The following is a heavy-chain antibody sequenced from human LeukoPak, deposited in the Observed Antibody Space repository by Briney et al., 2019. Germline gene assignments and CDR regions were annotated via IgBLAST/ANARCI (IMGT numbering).Heavy chain of an antibody. CDR3: ARDNGPVSSWTVKEFDY. CDR1: GFTFSSYS. J-gene: IGHJ4*02. Sequence: GGSLRLSCAASGFTFSSYSMNWVRQAPGKGLEWVSYISSSSSTIYYADSVKGRFTISRDNAKNSLYLQMNSLRAEDTAVYYCARDNGPVSSWTVKEFDYWGQGTLVTVSS. V-gene: IGHV3-48*01. D-gene: IGHD6-13*01. CDR2: ISSSSSTI.